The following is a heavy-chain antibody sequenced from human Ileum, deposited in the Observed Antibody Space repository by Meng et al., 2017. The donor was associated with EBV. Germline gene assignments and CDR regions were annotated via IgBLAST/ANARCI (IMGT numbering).Heavy chain of an antibody. CDR3: ARKPTSAALDY. CDR2: ISDTNGDR. V-gene: IGHV1-18*01. CDR1: GVTFTNYG. J-gene: IGHJ4*02. D-gene: IGHD6-13*01. Sequence: VQSLASAAVVETTVASVEVSCSESGVTFTNYGFTWVRQAPGQGIEWMGWISDTNGDRHYAQKFQDRVTFITDGYTPTVSMELRSLSSADTAVYFCARKPTSAALDYWGQGTLVTVSS.